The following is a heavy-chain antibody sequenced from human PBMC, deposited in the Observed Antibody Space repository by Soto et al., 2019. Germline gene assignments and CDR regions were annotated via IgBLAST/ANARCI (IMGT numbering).Heavy chain of an antibody. CDR2: INPSGGST. CDR3: ARDYDILTGPRTGFDY. V-gene: IGHV1-46*01. J-gene: IGHJ4*02. Sequence: VASVKVSCKASGYTFTSYYMHWVRQAPGQGLEWMGIINPSGGSTSYAQKFQGRVTMTRDTSTSTVYMELSSLRSEDTAVYYCARDYDILTGPRTGFDYWGQGTLVTVSS. D-gene: IGHD3-9*01. CDR1: GYTFTSYY.